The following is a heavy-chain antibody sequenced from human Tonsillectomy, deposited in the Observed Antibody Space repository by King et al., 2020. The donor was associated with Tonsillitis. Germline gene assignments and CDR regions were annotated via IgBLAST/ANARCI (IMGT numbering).Heavy chain of an antibody. CDR2: IYYSGST. CDR3: ARVLVLGVTSDY. D-gene: IGHD3-10*01. V-gene: IGHV4-30-4*01. J-gene: IGHJ4*02. Sequence: QLQESGPGLVKPSQTLSLTCTVSGGSISSGDYYWSWIRQPPGKGLEWIGYIYYSGSTYYNPSLKSRVTISVDTSKNQFSLKLNSVTAADTAVYYCARVLVLGVTSDYLGQVTLVTVSS. CDR1: GGSISSGDYY.